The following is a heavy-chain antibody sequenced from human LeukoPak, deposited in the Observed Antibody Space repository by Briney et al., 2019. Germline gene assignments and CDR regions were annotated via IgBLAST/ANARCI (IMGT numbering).Heavy chain of an antibody. D-gene: IGHD5-12*01. J-gene: IGHJ4*02. CDR2: INWNGGST. CDR1: GFTFVDYG. V-gene: IGHV3-20*04. CDR3: ARERSGYDTHPDY. Sequence: RSGGSLRLSCAASGFTFVDYGMSWVRQAPGKGLEWVSGINWNGGSTGYADSVKGRFTISRDNAKNSLYLQMNSLRAEDTAVYYCARERSGYDTHPDYWGQGTLVTVSS.